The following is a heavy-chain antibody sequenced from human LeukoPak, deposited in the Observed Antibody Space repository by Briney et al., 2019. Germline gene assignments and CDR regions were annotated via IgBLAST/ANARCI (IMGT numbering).Heavy chain of an antibody. D-gene: IGHD6-13*01. CDR2: ISSSGSTI. CDR1: GFTFSDYY. J-gene: IGHJ6*02. CDR3: ARELYSSSWYNYYYYYGMDV. Sequence: GGSLRLSCAASGFTFSDYYMSWIRQAPGKGLEWVSYISSSGSTIYYADSVKGRFTISRDNAKNSLYLQMNSVRAEDTAVYYCARELYSSSWYNYYYYYGMDVWGQGTTVTVSS. V-gene: IGHV3-11*01.